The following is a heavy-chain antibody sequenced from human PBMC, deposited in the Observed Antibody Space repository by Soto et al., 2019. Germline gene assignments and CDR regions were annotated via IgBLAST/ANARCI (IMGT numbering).Heavy chain of an antibody. V-gene: IGHV3-23*01. Sequence: LRLSCTASGFTFSSYAMSWVRQAPGKGLEWVSAISGSGGSTYYADSVKGRFTISGDNSKNTLYLQMNSLRAEDTAVYYCAKDTAMPYDWGQGTLVTVSS. CDR1: GFTFSSYA. J-gene: IGHJ4*02. CDR3: AKDTAMPYD. CDR2: ISGSGGST. D-gene: IGHD5-18*01.